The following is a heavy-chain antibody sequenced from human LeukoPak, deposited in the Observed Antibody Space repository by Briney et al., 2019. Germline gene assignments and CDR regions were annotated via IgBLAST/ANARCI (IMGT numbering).Heavy chain of an antibody. CDR1: GGSISSSSYY. J-gene: IGHJ4*02. CDR3: ARLSSQWLVDY. V-gene: IGHV4-39*01. D-gene: IGHD6-19*01. CDR2: MYYSGST. Sequence: SETLSLTCIVSGGSISSSSYYWGWIRQPPGRGLEWIGSMYYSGSTLYNPSLKSRVTIFVDTSKNQFSLKLRSVTAADTAVYYCARLSSQWLVDYWGQGTLVTVSS.